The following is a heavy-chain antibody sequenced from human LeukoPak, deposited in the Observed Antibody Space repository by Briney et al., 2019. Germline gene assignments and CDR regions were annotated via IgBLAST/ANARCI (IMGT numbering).Heavy chain of an antibody. CDR1: GFTFSIYG. D-gene: IGHD3-22*01. CDR3: ARAQDYDSSGYVDAFDM. CDR2: IWYDGSKK. J-gene: IGHJ3*02. Sequence: GGSLRLSCAASGFTFSIYGMHWVRQAPGKGLEGVAVIWYDGSKKYYADSVKRRFTISRDNSKNTLYLQMNSLRVEDTAVYYCARAQDYDSSGYVDAFDMWGQGTMVTVSS. V-gene: IGHV3-33*01.